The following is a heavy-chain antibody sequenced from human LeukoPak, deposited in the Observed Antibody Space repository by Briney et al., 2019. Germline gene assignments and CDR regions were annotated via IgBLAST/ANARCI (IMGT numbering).Heavy chain of an antibody. CDR1: GFTFSYYT. D-gene: IGHD3-22*01. V-gene: IGHV3-30-3*01. CDR3: ARVLNYYDSSGYYFSY. CDR2: ISYDGSNK. Sequence: GRSLRLSCAASGFTFSYYTMHWVRQAPGKGLEWVTVISYDGSNKYYADSVKGRFTISRDNSKNTLYLQMNSLRAEDTAVYYCARVLNYYDSSGYYFSYWGQGTLVTVSS. J-gene: IGHJ4*02.